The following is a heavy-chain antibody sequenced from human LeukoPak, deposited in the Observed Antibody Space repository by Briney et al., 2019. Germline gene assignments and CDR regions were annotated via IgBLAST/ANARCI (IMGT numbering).Heavy chain of an antibody. J-gene: IGHJ4*02. CDR1: GYTFTSYG. Sequence: ASAKVSCKASGYTFTSYGISWVRQAPGQGLEWMGWISAYNGNTNYAQKLQGRVTMTTDTSTSTAYMELRSLRSDDTAVYYCARDHTGYSSSWYPDYWGQGTLVTVSS. D-gene: IGHD6-13*01. V-gene: IGHV1-18*04. CDR2: ISAYNGNT. CDR3: ARDHTGYSSSWYPDY.